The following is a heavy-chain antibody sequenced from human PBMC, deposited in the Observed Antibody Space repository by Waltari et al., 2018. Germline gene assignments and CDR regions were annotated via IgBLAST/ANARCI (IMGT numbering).Heavy chain of an antibody. J-gene: IGHJ5*02. D-gene: IGHD6-19*01. V-gene: IGHV4-4*02. CDR1: GGPISSSHW. CDR2: IYHSGST. CDR3: ASWVVRVLSWFDP. Sequence: QVQLQESGPGLVKPSGTLSLTCAVSGGPISSSHWWSWVRQPPGKGLEWVGEIYHSGSTNDNPYLKSRVTISVDKSKNQFSLKLSSVTAADTAVDYCASWVVRVLSWFDPWGQGTLVTVSS.